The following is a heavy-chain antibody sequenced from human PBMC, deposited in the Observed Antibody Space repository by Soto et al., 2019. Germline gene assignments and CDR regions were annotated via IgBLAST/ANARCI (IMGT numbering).Heavy chain of an antibody. D-gene: IGHD1-20*01. J-gene: IGHJ6*02. CDR2: INHSGSA. Sequence: SETLSLTCAVYGGSFSCYYWIWIRQPPGKGLEWIGEINHSGSANYNPSLKSRVTISVDTSKNQFSLKLSSVTAADTAVYYCARAGYNWNYFYYYGMDVWGQGTTVTVSS. CDR1: GGSFSCYY. CDR3: ARAGYNWNYFYYYGMDV. V-gene: IGHV4-34*01.